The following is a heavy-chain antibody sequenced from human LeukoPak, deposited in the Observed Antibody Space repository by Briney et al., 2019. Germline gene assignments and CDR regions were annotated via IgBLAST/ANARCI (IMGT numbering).Heavy chain of an antibody. D-gene: IGHD2-8*01. CDR3: VTYCTNGVCSFDY. J-gene: IGHJ4*02. V-gene: IGHV1-69*05. CDR2: IIPIFGTA. CDR1: GGTFSSYA. Sequence: SVKVSCKASGGTFSSYAISWVRQAPGQGLEWMGRIIPIFGTANYAQKFQGRVTITTDESTSTAYMELSSLRSEDTAVYYCVTYCTNGVCSFDYWGQGTLVTVSS.